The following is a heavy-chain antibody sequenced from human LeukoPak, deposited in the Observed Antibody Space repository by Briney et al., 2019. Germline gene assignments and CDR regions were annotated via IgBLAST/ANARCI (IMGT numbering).Heavy chain of an antibody. CDR3: ARLKSLDH. CDR2: IKQDDSEI. Sequence: PGGSLRLSCAASGFTFSNYWMTWVRQTPGKWLEWVANIKQDDSEIYYMDSVKGRFTISRDNAKNSLYLQMSSLRAEDTGVYYCARLKSLDHWGQGTLVTVSS. J-gene: IGHJ4*02. CDR1: GFTFSNYW. V-gene: IGHV3-7*01.